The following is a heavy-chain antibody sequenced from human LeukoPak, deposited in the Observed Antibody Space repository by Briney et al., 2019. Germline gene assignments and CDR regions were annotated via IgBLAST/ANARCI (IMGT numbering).Heavy chain of an antibody. Sequence: SETLSLTCAVYGGSFSGYYWSWIRQPPGKGLEWIGEINHSGSTNYNPSLKSRVTISVDTPKNQFSLKLSSVTAADTAVYYCARNSDTAMVDYWGQGTLVTVSS. CDR2: INHSGST. D-gene: IGHD5-18*01. CDR1: GGSFSGYY. J-gene: IGHJ4*02. CDR3: ARNSDTAMVDY. V-gene: IGHV4-34*01.